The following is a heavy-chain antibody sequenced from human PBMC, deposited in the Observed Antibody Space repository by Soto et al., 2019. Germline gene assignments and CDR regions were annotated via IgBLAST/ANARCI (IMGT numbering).Heavy chain of an antibody. J-gene: IGHJ4*02. D-gene: IGHD1-7*01. CDR1: GYTFTGHY. Sequence: QVQLVQSGAEVKKPGASVKVSCKASGYTFTGHYIHWVRQAPGQGPEWMGEISPVTGGTKYAQKFQGRVTMTRDTSITTVYMELNNLSPDDTAVYYCGRGRSGELVVFYWGQGTLVSVS. CDR3: GRGRSGELVVFY. V-gene: IGHV1-2*02. CDR2: ISPVTGGT.